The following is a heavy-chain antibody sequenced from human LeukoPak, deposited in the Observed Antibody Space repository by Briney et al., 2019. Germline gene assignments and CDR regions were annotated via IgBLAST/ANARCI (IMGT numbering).Heavy chain of an antibody. CDR1: GFTFSSYG. V-gene: IGHV3-30*18. CDR3: ANSRGKTMIVLGY. Sequence: PGGSLRLSCAASGFTFSSYGMHWVRQAPGKGLEWVAVISYDGSNKYYADSVKGRFTISRDNSKNTLYLQMNSLRAEDTAVYYCANSRGKTMIVLGYWGQGTLVTVSS. CDR2: ISYDGSNK. D-gene: IGHD3-22*01. J-gene: IGHJ4*02.